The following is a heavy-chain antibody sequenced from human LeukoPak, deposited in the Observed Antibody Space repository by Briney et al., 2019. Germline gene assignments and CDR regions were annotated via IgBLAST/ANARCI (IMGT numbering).Heavy chain of an antibody. CDR2: IRDDGSEI. CDR1: GFTFGSYW. D-gene: IGHD1-26*01. CDR3: ARHGPYCLDS. V-gene: IGHV3-7*05. J-gene: IGHJ4*02. Sequence: PGGSLRLSCAASGFTFGSYWMSWVRQAPGKGLEWVANIRDDGSEIYNVDSVKGRFTFSSDNAKNSLYLQMNSLRDEDTAVYYCARHGPYCLDSWGQGTLVTVSS.